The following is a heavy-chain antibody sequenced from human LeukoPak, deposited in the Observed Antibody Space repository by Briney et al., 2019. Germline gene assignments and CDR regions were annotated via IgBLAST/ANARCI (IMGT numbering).Heavy chain of an antibody. V-gene: IGHV3-21*01. CDR2: ISTTSGNI. CDR3: ATVVTAIQHDAFDI. D-gene: IGHD2-21*02. CDR1: GFSFSSYS. J-gene: IGHJ3*02. Sequence: GGSLRLSCAASGFSFSSYSMNWVRQAPGKGLEWVAAISTTSGNIYYADSVKGRFTISRDNSKNTLYLQMNSLRAEDTAVYYCATVVTAIQHDAFDIWGQGTMVTVSS.